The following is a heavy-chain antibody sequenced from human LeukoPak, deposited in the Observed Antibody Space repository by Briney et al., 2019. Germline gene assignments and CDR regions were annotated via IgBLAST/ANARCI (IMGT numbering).Heavy chain of an antibody. CDR1: GGTFSSYA. CDR3: ARDGNYSSGWYHFFDY. V-gene: IGHV1-69*13. J-gene: IGHJ4*02. D-gene: IGHD6-19*01. CDR2: IIPIFGTA. Sequence: ASVKVSCKASGGTFSSYAISWVRQAPGQGLEWMGGIIPIFGTANYAQKFQGRVTITADESTSTAYMELSSLRSEDTAVYYCARDGNYSSGWYHFFDYWGQGTLVTVSS.